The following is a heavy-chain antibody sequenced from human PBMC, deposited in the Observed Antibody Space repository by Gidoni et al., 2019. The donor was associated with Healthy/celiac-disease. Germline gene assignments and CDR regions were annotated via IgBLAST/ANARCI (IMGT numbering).Heavy chain of an antibody. V-gene: IGHV4-30-4*01. D-gene: IGHD4-4*01. CDR3: ASRRSGTAVIDY. CDR1: GGSISSGDYY. J-gene: IGHJ4*02. CDR2: IYYSGST. Sequence: QVQLQESGPGLVKPSQTLSLTCTVSGGSISSGDYYWSWIRQPPGKGLEWIGYIYYSGSTYYNPSLKSRFTISVDTSKTQFSLKLSSVTAADTAVYYCASRRSGTAVIDYWGQGTLVTVSS.